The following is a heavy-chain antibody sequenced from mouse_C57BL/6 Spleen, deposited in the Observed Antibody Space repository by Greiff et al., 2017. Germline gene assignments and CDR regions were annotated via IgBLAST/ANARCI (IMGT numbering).Heavy chain of an antibody. Sequence: VQLQQSGPELVKPGASVKISCKASGYTFTDYYMNWVKQSHGKSLEWIGDINPNNGGTSYNQKFKGKDTLTVDKSSSTAYMELRSLTSEDSAVYYCARRGNLPYAMDYWGQGTSVTVSS. V-gene: IGHV1-26*01. CDR2: INPNNGGT. J-gene: IGHJ4*01. CDR1: GYTFTDYY. D-gene: IGHD2-1*01. CDR3: ARRGNLPYAMDY.